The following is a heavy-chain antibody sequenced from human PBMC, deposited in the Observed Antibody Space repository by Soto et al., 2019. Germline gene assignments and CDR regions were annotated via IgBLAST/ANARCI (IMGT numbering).Heavy chain of an antibody. Sequence: QITLKEAGPTLVKPTQTHTLTCSFSGFSLITSGVGVGWLRQPPGKALEWLALISWDDDTGYSTSLRNGLTITKDTSRNQVVLTMTNMNPADTGTDDCAHTMAPRILDSWGQGTLVTVSS. CDR3: AHTMAPRILDS. CDR1: GFSLITSGVG. CDR2: ISWDDDT. V-gene: IGHV2-5*02. J-gene: IGHJ4*02.